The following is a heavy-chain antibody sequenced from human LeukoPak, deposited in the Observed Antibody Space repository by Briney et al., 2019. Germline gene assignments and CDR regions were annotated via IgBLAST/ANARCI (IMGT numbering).Heavy chain of an antibody. CDR3: ARGGLGSSGWYSPFDY. CDR1: GFSLDDHG. CDR2: INWSGSSI. D-gene: IGHD6-19*01. V-gene: IGHV3-20*04. J-gene: IGHJ4*02. Sequence: GGSLRLSCVGSGFSLDDHGMSWVRQVPGKGVEWVSGINWSGSSIGYADSVKGRFTISRDNAKNSLYLQMNSLRAEDTALYYCARGGLGSSGWYSPFDYWGQGTLVTVSS.